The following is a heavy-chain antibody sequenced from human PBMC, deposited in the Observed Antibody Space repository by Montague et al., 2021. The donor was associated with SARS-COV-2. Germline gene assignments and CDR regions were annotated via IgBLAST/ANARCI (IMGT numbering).Heavy chain of an antibody. Sequence: SLRLSCPASGFTFSSYVINWIRQVPGKGLEWVSSISGNSAYIHYADSVKGRFTISRDNAKNSVFLHMTGLTPEDTAMYFCARMMGAYSNYFDPWGQGTLVSVSS. CDR3: ARMMGAYSNYFDP. CDR2: ISGNSAYI. J-gene: IGHJ5*02. V-gene: IGHV3-21*06. CDR1: GFTFSSYV. D-gene: IGHD2-21*01.